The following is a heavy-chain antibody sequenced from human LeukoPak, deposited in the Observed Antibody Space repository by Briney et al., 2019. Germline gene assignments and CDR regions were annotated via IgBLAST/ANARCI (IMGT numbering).Heavy chain of an antibody. CDR1: GYTFTNYY. Sequence: ASVKVSCKPSGYTFTNYYIHWVRQAPGQGPEWVGWINPASAGAAFAPKFQGRVSMTWDSSITTAFMDLTSLRSNDTAIYYCARQLGNYYRAFDFWGQGTLVTVSS. CDR2: INPASAGA. J-gene: IGHJ4*02. CDR3: ARQLGNYYRAFDF. D-gene: IGHD1-26*01. V-gene: IGHV1-2*02.